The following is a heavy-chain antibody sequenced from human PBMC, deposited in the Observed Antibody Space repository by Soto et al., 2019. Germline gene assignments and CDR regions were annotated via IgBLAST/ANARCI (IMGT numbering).Heavy chain of an antibody. V-gene: IGHV4-39*01. D-gene: IGHD2-15*01. CDR1: GASLSSISYY. J-gene: IGHJ4*02. Sequence: ETLSLTCTVSGASLSSISYYWGWIRQPPGKGLEWVGSIFFTGNTYYNPSLKSRVTISVDTSRNQFSLMVNSVTAADTAVYYCASRHCSGGSRYNPGFDSWGQGALVTVSS. CDR2: IFFTGNT. CDR3: ASRHCSGGSRYNPGFDS.